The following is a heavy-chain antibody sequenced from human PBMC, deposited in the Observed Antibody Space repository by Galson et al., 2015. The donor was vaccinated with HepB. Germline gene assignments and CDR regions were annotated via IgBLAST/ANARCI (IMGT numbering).Heavy chain of an antibody. J-gene: IGHJ4*02. CDR3: VRGTQAPSF. CDR1: GFTFSIYA. CDR2: VTPSGGDT. Sequence: LRLSCAASGFTFSIYAMSWVRQAPGKGLEWVATVTPSGGDTFSVDSVKGRFTISRDNSKNTVHLQMNSLRVEDTAIYFCVRGTQAPSFWGQGTLVTVSS. V-gene: IGHV3-23*01. D-gene: IGHD1-1*01.